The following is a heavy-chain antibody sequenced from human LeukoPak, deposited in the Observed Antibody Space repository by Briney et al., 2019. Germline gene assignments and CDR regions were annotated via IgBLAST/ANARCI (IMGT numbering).Heavy chain of an antibody. CDR1: GFTFSSYG. Sequence: GGSLRLSCAASGFTFSSYGMHWVRQAPGKGLEWVAFIRYDGSNKYYADSVKGRFTISRDNSKNTLYLQMNSLRAEDTAVYYCAKGGSIFAPYYFDYWGQGTLVTVSS. CDR2: IRYDGSNK. D-gene: IGHD3-3*01. J-gene: IGHJ4*02. V-gene: IGHV3-30*02. CDR3: AKGGSIFAPYYFDY.